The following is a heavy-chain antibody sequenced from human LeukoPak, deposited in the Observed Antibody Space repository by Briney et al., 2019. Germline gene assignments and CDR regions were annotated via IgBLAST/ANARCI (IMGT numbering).Heavy chain of an antibody. CDR2: ISWNSGSI. CDR3: AKDKNKQVARSGGTFDI. CDR1: GFIFDDYA. Sequence: GGSLRLACAASGFIFDDYAMHWVRQAPGKGLECVSGISWNSGSIGCADSVKSRFTISRDNAKNSLYLQMNSLRAEDTALYYCAKDKNKQVARSGGTFDIWGQGTMVTVSS. J-gene: IGHJ3*02. V-gene: IGHV3-9*01. D-gene: IGHD3-10*01.